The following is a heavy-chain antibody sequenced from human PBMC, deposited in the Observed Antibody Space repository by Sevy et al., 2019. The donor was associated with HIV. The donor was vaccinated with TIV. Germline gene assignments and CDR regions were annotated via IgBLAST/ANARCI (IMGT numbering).Heavy chain of an antibody. Sequence: GGSLRLSCRASEFTFPAYSFNWVRQAPGKGLEWLSYISTGSDHIYYSDSAKGRFTISRDDAQNSVFLHMKSLRDQDTALYYCVRRGVDAFNVYFDLWGQGVLVTVSS. V-gene: IGHV3-21*05. CDR3: VRRGVDAFNVYFDL. CDR2: ISTGSDHI. D-gene: IGHD3-10*01. CDR1: EFTFPAYS. J-gene: IGHJ4*02.